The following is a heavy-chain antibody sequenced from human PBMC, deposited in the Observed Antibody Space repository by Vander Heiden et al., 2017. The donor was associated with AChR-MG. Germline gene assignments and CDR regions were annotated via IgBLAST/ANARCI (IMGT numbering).Heavy chain of an antibody. CDR2: IIPTLGIA. CDR3: ARDRGVGATGKFDY. J-gene: IGHJ4*02. D-gene: IGHD1-26*01. Sequence: QVQLVQSGAEVKKPGSSVKVSCKASGGTFRSYTISWVRQAPGQGLGWMGRIIPTLGIANYAQKFKGRVTITADKSTSTAYMELSSLRSEDTAVYYCARDRGVGATGKFDYWGQGTLVTVSS. CDR1: GGTFRSYT. V-gene: IGHV1-69*02.